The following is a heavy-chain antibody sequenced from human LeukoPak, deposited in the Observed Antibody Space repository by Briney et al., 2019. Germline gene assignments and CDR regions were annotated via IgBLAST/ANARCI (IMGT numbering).Heavy chain of an antibody. D-gene: IGHD5-24*01. V-gene: IGHV1-18*01. J-gene: IGHJ4*02. CDR2: SSAYNGNT. Sequence: ASVKVSCKAAGYTFTSNGISWVRQGPGQGLGWMGWSSAYNGNTNYAQKLQGRGTMTTDTSTSTAYMLLRSPGSDDEAGVYCGGEEMDTPTKREFYCWGQRTLVTVSS. CDR1: GYTFTSNG. CDR3: GGEEMDTPTKREFYC.